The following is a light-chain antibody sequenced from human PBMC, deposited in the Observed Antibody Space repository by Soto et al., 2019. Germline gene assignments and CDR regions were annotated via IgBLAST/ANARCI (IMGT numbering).Light chain of an antibody. CDR2: DVI. CDR1: SSDVGIYNY. CDR3: CSYAGTSTLV. J-gene: IGLJ3*02. Sequence: QSALTQPRSVSGSPGQSVTSSCTGTSSDVGIYNYVSWYQHHPGKAPKLILYDVINRPSGVPDRFSGSQSGITAALTSSGLQADDEADYYCCSYAGTSTLVFGGGTKLTVL. V-gene: IGLV2-11*01.